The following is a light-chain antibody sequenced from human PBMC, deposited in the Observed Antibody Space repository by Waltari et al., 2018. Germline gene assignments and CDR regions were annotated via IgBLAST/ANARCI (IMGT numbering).Light chain of an antibody. CDR1: SSDIGGHSS. CDR3: SSYTDSFTVV. Sequence: QSALSQPASVSGSPGQSITISCPGTSSDIGGHSSVSWYQQHPGKAPKLMIYDVRNRPSGVSYRFSGSKSANTASLTISGLQAEDEADYYSSSYTDSFTVVFGGGTRLTVL. J-gene: IGLJ3*02. V-gene: IGLV2-14*03. CDR2: DVR.